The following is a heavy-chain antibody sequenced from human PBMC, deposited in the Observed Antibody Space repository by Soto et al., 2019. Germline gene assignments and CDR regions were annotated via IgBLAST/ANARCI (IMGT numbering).Heavy chain of an antibody. CDR3: ARLDYYGSGRPADYYYGMDV. CDR2: ISYDGSNK. Sequence: GGSLRLSCAASGFTFSSYAMHWVRQAPGKGLEWVAVISYDGSNKYYADSVKGRFTISRDNSKNTLYLQMNSLRAEDTAVYYCARLDYYGSGRPADYYYGMDVWGQGTTVTVSS. D-gene: IGHD3-10*01. J-gene: IGHJ6*02. V-gene: IGHV3-30-3*01. CDR1: GFTFSSYA.